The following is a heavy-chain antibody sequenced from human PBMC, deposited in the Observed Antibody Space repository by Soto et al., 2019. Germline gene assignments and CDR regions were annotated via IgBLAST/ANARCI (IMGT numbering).Heavy chain of an antibody. D-gene: IGHD3-16*01. Sequence: EVQLVESGGGLVQPGRSLRLSCAASGFTFDDYAMNWVRQAPGKGLEWVSGINWNSGSIGYADSVKGRFTISRDNAKNYLYLQMNSLRAEDTALYYCAKEKGFGGVRKGMDVWGQGTTVTVSS. CDR1: GFTFDDYA. CDR3: AKEKGFGGVRKGMDV. V-gene: IGHV3-9*01. CDR2: INWNSGSI. J-gene: IGHJ6*02.